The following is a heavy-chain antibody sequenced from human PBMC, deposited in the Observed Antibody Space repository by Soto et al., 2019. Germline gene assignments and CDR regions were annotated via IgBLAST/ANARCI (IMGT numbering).Heavy chain of an antibody. CDR2: IYYSGST. CDR1: GGSISSGDYY. CDR3: ARAGLEWSYNWFDP. V-gene: IGHV4-30-4*01. J-gene: IGHJ5*02. D-gene: IGHD3-3*01. Sequence: QVQLQESGPGLVKPSQTLSLTCTVSGGSISSGDYYWSWIRQPPGKGLEWIGYIYYSGSTYYNPSLXXXVXXSVDTSKNQFSLKLSSVTAAATAVYYCARAGLEWSYNWFDPWGQGTLVTVSS.